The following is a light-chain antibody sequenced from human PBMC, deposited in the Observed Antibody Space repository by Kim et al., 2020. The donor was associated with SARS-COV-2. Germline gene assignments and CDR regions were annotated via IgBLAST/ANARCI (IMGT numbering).Light chain of an antibody. J-gene: IGLJ1*01. V-gene: IGLV3-19*01. CDR1: SLRSYY. Sequence: ALGQTVRITCQGDSLRSYYASWYQQKPGQAPVLVIYGKNNWPSGIPDRFSGSSSGNTASLTITGAQAEDEADYYCNSRDSSGNHYVFGTATKVTVL. CDR3: NSRDSSGNHYV. CDR2: GKN.